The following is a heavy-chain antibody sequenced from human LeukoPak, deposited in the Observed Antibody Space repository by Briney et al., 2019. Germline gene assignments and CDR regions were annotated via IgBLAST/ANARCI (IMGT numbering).Heavy chain of an antibody. Sequence: GGSLRLSCAASGFTFSSYWMSWVRQARGKGLEWVANIKQDGSEKYYVDSVKGRFTISRDNAKNSLYLQMNSLRAEDTAVYHCATSGYSYGYDYWGQGTLVTVSS. V-gene: IGHV3-7*01. J-gene: IGHJ4*02. CDR3: ATSGYSYGYDY. CDR1: GFTFSSYW. CDR2: IKQDGSEK. D-gene: IGHD5-18*01.